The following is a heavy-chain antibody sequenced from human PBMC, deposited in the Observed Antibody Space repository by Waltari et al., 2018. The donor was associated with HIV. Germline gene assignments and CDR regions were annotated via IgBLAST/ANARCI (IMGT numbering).Heavy chain of an antibody. V-gene: IGHV1-69*01. CDR3: ARGPGPYGDYIRYYYYYMDV. Sequence: QVQLVQSGAEVKKPGSSVKVSCKASGGTFSSYAISWVRQAPGQGLEWMGGIIPIFGTANYAQKFQGRVTITADESTSTAYMELSSLRSEDTAVYYCARGPGPYGDYIRYYYYYMDVWGKGTTVTVSS. CDR1: GGTFSSYA. CDR2: IIPIFGTA. D-gene: IGHD4-17*01. J-gene: IGHJ6*03.